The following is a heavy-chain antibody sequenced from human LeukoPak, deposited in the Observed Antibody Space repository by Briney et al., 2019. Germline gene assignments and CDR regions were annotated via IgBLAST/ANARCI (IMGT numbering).Heavy chain of an antibody. V-gene: IGHV1-2*02. Sequence: ASVKVSCQPSGYTFTCYYMHCVPQAPGQGLQGMGWINPKRGHPNYAQKFQGTVTMTRHTSISTAYLELSRLSSDATAVYSCARDPVERYSYGLPDYWGQGTLVTVSS. CDR1: GYTFTCYY. CDR3: ARDPVERYSYGLPDY. CDR2: INPKRGHP. D-gene: IGHD5-18*01. J-gene: IGHJ4*02.